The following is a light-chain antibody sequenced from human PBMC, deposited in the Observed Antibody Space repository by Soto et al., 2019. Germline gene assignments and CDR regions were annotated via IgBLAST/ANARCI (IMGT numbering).Light chain of an antibody. J-gene: IGLJ1*01. CDR1: SSDIGGYNH. Sequence: TPPGTETGSTGQSSRSSKTGNSSDIGGYNHVSCYQQHPGKAPTLMFYAVRNRPSGVSNRFSGSKSGNPASLTISGLQAADEADYYCSSWTTTSTPLYAFGTGTKVTVL. CDR2: AVR. V-gene: IGLV2-14*03. CDR3: SSWTTTSTPLYA.